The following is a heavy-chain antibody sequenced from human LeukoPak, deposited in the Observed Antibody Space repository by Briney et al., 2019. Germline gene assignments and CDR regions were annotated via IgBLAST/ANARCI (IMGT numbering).Heavy chain of an antibody. CDR1: GFTFSSYA. J-gene: IGHJ4*02. V-gene: IGHV3-9*01. CDR2: ISWNSDAV. CDR3: ARSAGYNYNLYFLDF. Sequence: PGGSLRLSCAASGFTFSSYAMSWVRQAPGKGLEWVSGISWNSDAVDYEGSVKGRFTISRDNTKNSLYLQMDSLQLEDTALYYCARSAGYNYNLYFLDFWGQGTLVTVSS. D-gene: IGHD5-24*01.